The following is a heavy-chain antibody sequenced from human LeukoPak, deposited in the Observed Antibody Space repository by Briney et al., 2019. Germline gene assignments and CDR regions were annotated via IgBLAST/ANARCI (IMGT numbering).Heavy chain of an antibody. CDR1: GYTFTSYD. CDR2: MNPNSGNT. V-gene: IGHV1-8*01. D-gene: IGHD3-22*01. Sequence: ASVKVSCKASGYTFTSYDINWVRQATGQGLEWMGWMNPNSGNTGYAQKFLGRVTMTRNTSISTAYMELSSLRSEDTAVYYCASPAHYYDSREMGYWGQGTLVTVSS. CDR3: ASPAHYYDSREMGY. J-gene: IGHJ4*02.